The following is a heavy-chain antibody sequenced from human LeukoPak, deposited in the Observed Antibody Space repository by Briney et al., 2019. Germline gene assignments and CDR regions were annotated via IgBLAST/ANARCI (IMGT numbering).Heavy chain of an antibody. Sequence: SETLSLTCTVSGGSISGYYWSWIRQTPGNGLQWIGYSYYSGSTNYNPSLNNRVTISVGTSRNQVSLKVNSVTAADTAVYYCARGVYRSRGSVANSWGQGTLVTVSS. CDR3: ARGVYRSRGSVANS. CDR2: SYYSGST. V-gene: IGHV4-59*01. J-gene: IGHJ4*02. CDR1: GGSISGYY. D-gene: IGHD2-8*02.